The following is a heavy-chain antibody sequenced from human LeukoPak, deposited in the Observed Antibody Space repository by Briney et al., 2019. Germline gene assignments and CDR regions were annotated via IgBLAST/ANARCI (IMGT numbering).Heavy chain of an antibody. Sequence: ASVKVSCKASGYTFTGYYMHWVRQAPGQGLEWMGWINPNSGDTNYAQKFQGRVTMTRDTSITTAYLELSRLRSDDTAVYYCARDGHFDNWGQGTLVTVSS. CDR2: INPNSGDT. CDR1: GYTFTGYY. J-gene: IGHJ4*02. CDR3: ARDGHFDN. V-gene: IGHV1-2*02.